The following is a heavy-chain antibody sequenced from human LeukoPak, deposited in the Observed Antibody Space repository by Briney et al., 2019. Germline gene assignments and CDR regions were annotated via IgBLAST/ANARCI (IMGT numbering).Heavy chain of an antibody. V-gene: IGHV1-3*01. CDR2: INAGNGNT. CDR3: ARSWIQLRYFDY. Sequence: ASVKVSCKASGYTFTICAMHWVRQAPGQRLEWMGWINAGNGNTKYSQKFQGRVSITRDTSASTAYMELSSLRSEDTAVYYCARSWIQLRYFDYWGQGTLVTVSS. CDR1: GYTFTICA. J-gene: IGHJ4*02. D-gene: IGHD5-18*01.